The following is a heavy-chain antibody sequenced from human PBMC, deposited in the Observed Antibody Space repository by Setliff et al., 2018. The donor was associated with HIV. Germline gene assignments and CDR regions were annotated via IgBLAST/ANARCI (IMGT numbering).Heavy chain of an antibody. J-gene: IGHJ6*04. Sequence: GSLRLSCAASGFTFSSYGIHWVRQAPGKGLEWVAVISYDGSNKYYGDSAKGRFTIYRDNSKNTLYLQMNSLRAEDTAVYYCARDRVESLWSGELNYMDVWGKGTTVTVSS. V-gene: IGHV3-30*03. CDR1: GFTFSSYG. CDR2: ISYDGSNK. CDR3: ARDRVESLWSGELNYMDV. D-gene: IGHD3-10*01.